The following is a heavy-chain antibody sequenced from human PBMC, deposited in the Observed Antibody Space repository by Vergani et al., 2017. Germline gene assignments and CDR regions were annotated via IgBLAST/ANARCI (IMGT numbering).Heavy chain of an antibody. CDR2: IYYSGST. J-gene: IGHJ4*02. Sequence: QVQLQESGPGLVKPSETLSLTCTVSGGSISSYYWSWIRQPPGKGLEWIGYIYYSGSTNYNPSLKSRVTISVDTSKNQFSLKLSSVTAADTAVYYCARDSGYSYVRYWGQGTLVTVSS. V-gene: IGHV4-59*12. CDR3: ARDSGYSYVRY. CDR1: GGSISSYY. D-gene: IGHD5-18*01.